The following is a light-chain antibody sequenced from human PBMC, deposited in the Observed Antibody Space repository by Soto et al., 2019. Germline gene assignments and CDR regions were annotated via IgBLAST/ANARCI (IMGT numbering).Light chain of an antibody. Sequence: ERVMAQSPAGLSVSPGERVALSCRASLGISINLAWYQQRPGQAPRLLIYGASTRATGVPTRFSGSGSGTEFTLTISSLQSEDLAVYHCQQYNKWPQTFGQGTKVDIK. J-gene: IGKJ1*01. CDR1: LGISIN. CDR2: GAS. V-gene: IGKV3-15*01. CDR3: QQYNKWPQT.